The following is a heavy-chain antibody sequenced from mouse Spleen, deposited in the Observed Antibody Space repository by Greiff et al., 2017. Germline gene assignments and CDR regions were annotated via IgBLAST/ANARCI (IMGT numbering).Heavy chain of an antibody. CDR2: IDPYDSET. CDR3: ARGITTVVEDY. D-gene: IGHD1-1*01. J-gene: IGHJ2*01. V-gene: IGHV1-82*01. Sequence: VMLVESGPELVKPGASVKISCKASGYAFSSSWMNWVKQRPEQGLEWIGRIDPYDSETHYNQKFKDKAILTVDKSSSTAYMQLSSLTSEDSAVXYCARGITTVVEDYWGQGTTLTVSS. CDR1: GYAFSSSW.